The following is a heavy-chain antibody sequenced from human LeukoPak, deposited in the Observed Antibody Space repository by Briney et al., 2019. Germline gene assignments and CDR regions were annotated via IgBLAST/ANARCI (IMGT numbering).Heavy chain of an antibody. V-gene: IGHV1-3*01. D-gene: IGHD5-12*01. CDR1: GYTFTSYA. CDR3: ASGGDIVATEMNY. J-gene: IGHJ4*02. CDR2: INAGNGNT. Sequence: ASVKVSCKASGYTFTSYAMHWVRQAPGQRLEWMGWINAGNGNTKYSQKFQGRVTITRDTSASTAYIELSSLRSEDTAVYYCASGGDIVATEMNYWGQGTLVTVSS.